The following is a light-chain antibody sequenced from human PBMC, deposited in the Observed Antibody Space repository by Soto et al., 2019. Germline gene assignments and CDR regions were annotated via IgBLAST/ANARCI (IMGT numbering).Light chain of an antibody. V-gene: IGLV1-44*01. J-gene: IGLJ1*01. CDR3: AAWDDSLNGYV. CDR2: SNN. CDR1: TSNIGSNT. Sequence: QCVLTQPPSASGTPGQRVSISCSGSTSNIGSNTINWYQHLPGTAPKLLIYSNNRRPSGVPDRFSGSKSGTSASLAISGLQSDDEADYYCAAWDDSLNGYVFGTGTKVTVL.